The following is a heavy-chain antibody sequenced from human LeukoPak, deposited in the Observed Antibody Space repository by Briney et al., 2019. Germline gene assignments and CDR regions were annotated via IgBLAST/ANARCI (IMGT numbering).Heavy chain of an antibody. CDR2: INPNSGGT. CDR1: GYTFTGYY. V-gene: IGHV1-2*02. CDR3: ARVGGDSGRGWDPADY. D-gene: IGHD4-17*01. Sequence: ASVKVSCKASGYTFTGYYLHWVRQAPGQGLEWMGWINPNSGGTNYVQKFQGRVTMTRDTSNSTACMELSRLRSDDTAVYYCARVGGDSGRGWDPADYWGQGTLVTVSS. J-gene: IGHJ4*02.